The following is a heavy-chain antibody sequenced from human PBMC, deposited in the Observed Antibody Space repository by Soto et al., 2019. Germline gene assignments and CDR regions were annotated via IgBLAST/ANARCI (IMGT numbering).Heavy chain of an antibody. Sequence: QLQLQESGPGLVKPSETLSLTCTVSGGSISSSSYYWGWIRQPPGKGLEWIGSIYYSGSTYYNPSLKRRVTISVDTFKNQFSLKLSSVTAADTAVYSCASRGYHDFWSGYFSYYYGMDVWGQGTTVTVSS. V-gene: IGHV4-39*01. D-gene: IGHD3-3*01. CDR2: IYYSGST. CDR1: GGSISSSSYY. CDR3: ASRGYHDFWSGYFSYYYGMDV. J-gene: IGHJ6*02.